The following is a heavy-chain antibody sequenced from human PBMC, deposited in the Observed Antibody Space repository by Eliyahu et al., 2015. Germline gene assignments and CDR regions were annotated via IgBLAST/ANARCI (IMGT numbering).Heavy chain of an antibody. J-gene: IGHJ3*02. Sequence: QDQLVQSGAXVKKPGASVKVSCKASGXTFIDYTIHWVRQAPGQRLEWMGWISPGNGNTKYSQKFQDRVTITRDTSANTAYMELSSLRSEDTAVYFCARTYGDYGALDMRGQGTTVTVSS. D-gene: IGHD4-17*01. V-gene: IGHV1-3*01. CDR1: GXTFIDYT. CDR3: ARTYGDYGALDM. CDR2: ISPGNGNT.